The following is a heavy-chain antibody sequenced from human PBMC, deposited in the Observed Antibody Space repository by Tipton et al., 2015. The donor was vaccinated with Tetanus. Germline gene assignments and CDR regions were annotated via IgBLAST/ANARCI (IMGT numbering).Heavy chain of an antibody. V-gene: IGHV4-34*01. D-gene: IGHD2-8*01. Sequence: TLSLTCVVYGGSLRGYHWSWIRQPPGKGLEWIGEINHSGSTNYNPSLKSRVTMSVDTSKNQFSLKGNSVTAADTAVYYCARVEIFCSNGVCYRTEDGMDVWGQGTTVTVSS. J-gene: IGHJ6*02. CDR2: INHSGST. CDR3: ARVEIFCSNGVCYRTEDGMDV. CDR1: GGSLRGYH.